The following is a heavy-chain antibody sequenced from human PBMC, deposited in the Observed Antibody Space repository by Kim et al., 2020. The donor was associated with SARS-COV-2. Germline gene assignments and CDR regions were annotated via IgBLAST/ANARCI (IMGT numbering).Heavy chain of an antibody. CDR1: GGSISSSNW. V-gene: IGHV4-4*02. J-gene: IGHJ4*02. CDR2: IYHSGST. D-gene: IGHD6-13*01. Sequence: SETLSLTCAVSGGSISSSNWWSWVRQPPGKGLEWIGEIYHSGSTNYNPSLKSRVTISVDKSKNQFSLKLSSVTAADTAVYYCARRSPLRSSSWYDYWGQGTLVTVSS. CDR3: ARRSPLRSSSWYDY.